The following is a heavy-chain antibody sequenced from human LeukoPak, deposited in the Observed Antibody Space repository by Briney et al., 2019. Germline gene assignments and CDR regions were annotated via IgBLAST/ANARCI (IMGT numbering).Heavy chain of an antibody. CDR1: GFTFGGYG. J-gene: IGHJ4*02. CDR2: IKPDGSDE. V-gene: IGHV3-7*04. CDR3: ARENFQY. Sequence: GGSLRLSCAASGFTFGGYGMNWVRQAPGKGLEWVANIKPDGSDESYVDSVKGRFTISRDNAKNSLYLQMNSLRAEDTAVYYCARENFQYWAQGTLVTVSS.